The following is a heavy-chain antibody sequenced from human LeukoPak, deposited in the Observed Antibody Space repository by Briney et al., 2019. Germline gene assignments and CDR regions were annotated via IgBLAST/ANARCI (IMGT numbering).Heavy chain of an antibody. CDR1: GSSISSYY. CDR3: ARASHSSSWYGDDAFDI. J-gene: IGHJ3*02. D-gene: IGHD6-13*01. Sequence: PSETLSLTCTVSGSSISSYYWSWIRQPAGRGLEWIGRIYTSGSTNYNPSLKSRVTMSVDTSKNQFSLKLSSVTAADTAVYYCARASHSSSWYGDDAFDIWGQGTMVTVSS. V-gene: IGHV4-4*07. CDR2: IYTSGST.